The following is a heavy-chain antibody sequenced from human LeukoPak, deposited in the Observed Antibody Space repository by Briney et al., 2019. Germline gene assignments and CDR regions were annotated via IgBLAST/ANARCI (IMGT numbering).Heavy chain of an antibody. CDR1: GGSISGYY. Sequence: PSETLSLTCTVSGGSISGYYWSWLRQPPGKGLEWIGYIYYSGSTKYNPSLKSRVTISVDTSKNQFSLKLNSVTAADTAIYYCARDRTYRGSSTTYFYAMDVWDQGTTVTVSS. V-gene: IGHV4-59*01. J-gene: IGHJ6*02. CDR3: ARDRTYRGSSTTYFYAMDV. D-gene: IGHD6-6*01. CDR2: IYYSGST.